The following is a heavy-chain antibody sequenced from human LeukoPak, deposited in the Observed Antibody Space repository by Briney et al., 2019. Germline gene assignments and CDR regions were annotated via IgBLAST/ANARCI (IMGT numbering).Heavy chain of an antibody. CDR2: VSSDGATT. V-gene: IGHV3-74*01. J-gene: IGHJ4*02. D-gene: IGHD2-15*01. Sequence: GGSLRLSCAVSGFTLSNYGIHWVRQAPGKGLVWVSLVSSDGATTTYADSVKGRFTISRDNVKSTVYLQMSSLRAEDTAVYYCARAVGGLLDYWGQGTLVTVSS. CDR1: GFTLSNYG. CDR3: ARAVGGLLDY.